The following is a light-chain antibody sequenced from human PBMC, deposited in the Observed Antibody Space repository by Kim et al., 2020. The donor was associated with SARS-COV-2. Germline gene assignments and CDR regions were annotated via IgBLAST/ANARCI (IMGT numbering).Light chain of an antibody. V-gene: IGKV3D-15*01. CDR3: LQVSDWPYT. J-gene: IGKJ2*01. CDR2: STS. Sequence: EIVMTQSPGTLSLSPGETATLSCRASRTVPNSFLAWYQQKPGHSPRLLIYSTSTRAAGIPDRFTGSGSGTQSTLTISSLQSEDFAIYYCLQVSDWPYTFGQGTKLEIK. CDR1: RTVPNSF.